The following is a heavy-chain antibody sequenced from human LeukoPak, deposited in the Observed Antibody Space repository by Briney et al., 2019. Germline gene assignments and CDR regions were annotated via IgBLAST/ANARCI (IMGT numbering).Heavy chain of an antibody. CDR3: ARRFLITVVKPYFDY. Sequence: SETLSLTCTVSGGSISSSTYYWGWIRQPPGKGLEWIGSIYYSGNTYYNPSLKSRVTISVDTSKTQFSLKLSSVTAADTAVYYCARRFLITVVKPYFDYWGQGTLVTVSS. J-gene: IGHJ4*02. D-gene: IGHD4-23*01. V-gene: IGHV4-39*01. CDR2: IYYSGNT. CDR1: GGSISSSTYY.